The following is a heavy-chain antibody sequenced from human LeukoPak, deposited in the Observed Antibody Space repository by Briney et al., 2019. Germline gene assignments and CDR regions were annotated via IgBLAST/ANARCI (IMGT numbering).Heavy chain of an antibody. D-gene: IGHD3-22*01. CDR2: INPNSGGT. Sequence: ASVKVSCKASGYTFTGYYMHWVRQAPGQGLEWMGWINPNSGGTNYAQKFQGWVTMTRDTSISTAYMELSRLRSDDTAVYYCARGRKYYYDSSGYYDYWGQGTLVTVSS. V-gene: IGHV1-2*04. CDR1: GYTFTGYY. J-gene: IGHJ4*02. CDR3: ARGRKYYYDSSGYYDY.